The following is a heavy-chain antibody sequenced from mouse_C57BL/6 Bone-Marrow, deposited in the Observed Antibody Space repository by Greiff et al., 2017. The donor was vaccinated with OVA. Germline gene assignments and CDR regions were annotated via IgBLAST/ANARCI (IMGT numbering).Heavy chain of an antibody. CDR2: ISYDGSN. Sequence: VQLQQSGPGLVKPSQSLSLTCSVTGYSITSGYYWNWIRQFPGNKLEWMGYISYDGSNNYNPSLKNRISITRDTSKNQFFLKLNSVTTEDTATYYCARRDFYSFAYWGQGTLVTVSA. CDR1: GYSITSGYY. D-gene: IGHD2-1*01. J-gene: IGHJ3*01. V-gene: IGHV3-6*01. CDR3: ARRDFYSFAY.